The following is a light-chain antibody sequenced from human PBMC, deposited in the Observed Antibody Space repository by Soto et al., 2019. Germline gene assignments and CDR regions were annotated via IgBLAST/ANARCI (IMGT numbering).Light chain of an antibody. J-gene: IGKJ1*01. V-gene: IGKV1-5*01. CDR1: QSISSY. Sequence: DIHLTQSLSSLSFSFFIIRAITFRVSQSISSYLNWYQQKPGKAPKLLIYDASSLESGAPSRFSGSGAGTEFTLTISSLQPDDFATYYCQQYYCRPRKFAQGTKAEIK. CDR3: QQYYCRPRK. CDR2: DAS.